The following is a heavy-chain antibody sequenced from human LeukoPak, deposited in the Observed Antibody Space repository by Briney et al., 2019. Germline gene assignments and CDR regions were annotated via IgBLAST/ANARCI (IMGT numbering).Heavy chain of an antibody. CDR3: AKNWGTHGFEVLDY. V-gene: IGHV3-23*01. CDR2: LSVSGGNT. D-gene: IGHD7-27*01. CDR1: GISISTSG. J-gene: IGHJ4*02. Sequence: GGSLRLSCAASGISISTSGMSWVRQPPGKGLEWVSGLSVSGGNTYYADSVQGRFTISRDHSENTVYLQMNSLRVEDTAIYYCAKNWGTHGFEVLDYWGQGTLVTVSS.